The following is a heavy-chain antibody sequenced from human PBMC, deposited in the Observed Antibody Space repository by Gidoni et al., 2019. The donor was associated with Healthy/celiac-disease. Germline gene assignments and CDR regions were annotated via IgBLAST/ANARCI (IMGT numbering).Heavy chain of an antibody. D-gene: IGHD6-19*01. J-gene: IGHJ6*02. V-gene: IGHV1-69*01. CDR2: IIPIFGTA. CDR3: AREGGGYSSGWFLREYYYGMDV. Sequence: QVQLVQSGAEVKKPGSSVKVSCKASGGTFSSYAISWVRQAPGQGLEWMGGIIPIFGTANYAQKFQGRVTITADESTSTAYMELSSLRSEDTAVYYCAREGGGYSSGWFLREYYYGMDVWGQGTTVTVSS. CDR1: GGTFSSYA.